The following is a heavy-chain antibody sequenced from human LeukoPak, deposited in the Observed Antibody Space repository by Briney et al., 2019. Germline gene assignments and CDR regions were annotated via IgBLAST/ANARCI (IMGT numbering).Heavy chain of an antibody. CDR1: GFTFSSYA. V-gene: IGHV3-23*01. Sequence: GGSLRLSCAASGFTFSSYAMSWVRQAPGKGLEWVSATSGSGGSTYYADSVKGRFTISRDNSKNTLYLQMNNLRAEDTAVYYCAKVGGVAAGTSNWFDPWGQGTLVTVSS. CDR2: TSGSGGST. J-gene: IGHJ5*02. CDR3: AKVGGVAAGTSNWFDP. D-gene: IGHD6-13*01.